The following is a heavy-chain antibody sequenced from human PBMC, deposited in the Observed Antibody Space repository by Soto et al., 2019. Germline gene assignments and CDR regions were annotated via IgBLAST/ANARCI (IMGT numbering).Heavy chain of an antibody. V-gene: IGHV4-59*01. CDR3: ARDVAAAFPDDYYYGMDV. Sequence: QMQLQESGPGLVKPSETLSLTCTVSGGSISSYYWSWIRQPPGKGLEWIGYIYYSGSTNYNPSLKSRVTISVDTSKNQFSLKLSSVTAADTAVYYCARDVAAAFPDDYYYGMDVWGQGTTVTVSS. D-gene: IGHD6-13*01. CDR1: GGSISSYY. CDR2: IYYSGST. J-gene: IGHJ6*02.